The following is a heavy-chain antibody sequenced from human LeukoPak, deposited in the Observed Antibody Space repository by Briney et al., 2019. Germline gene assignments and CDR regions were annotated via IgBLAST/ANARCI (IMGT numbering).Heavy chain of an antibody. CDR1: GGSISSYY. CDR3: ARAGGLLWFGELLPHYFDY. D-gene: IGHD3-10*01. V-gene: IGHV4-59*01. J-gene: IGHJ4*02. Sequence: PSETLSLTCTVSGGSISSYYWSWIRQPPGKGLEWIGYIYYSGSTNYNPSLKSRVTISVDKSKNQFSLKLSSVTAADTAVYYCARAGGLLWFGELLPHYFDYWGQGTLVTVSS. CDR2: IYYSGST.